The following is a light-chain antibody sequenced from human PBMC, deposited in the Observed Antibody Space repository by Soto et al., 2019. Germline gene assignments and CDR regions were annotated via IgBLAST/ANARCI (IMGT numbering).Light chain of an antibody. CDR1: SSDVGGYNY. Sequence: QSVLTQPRSVSGSPGQSVTISCTGTSSDVGGYNYVSWYQQHPGKAPKLMIYDVSKRPSGVPDRFSGSKSGNTASLTISGLQAEDEADYYSCSYAGSPFGTGTKLTVL. J-gene: IGLJ1*01. V-gene: IGLV2-11*01. CDR3: CSYAGSP. CDR2: DVS.